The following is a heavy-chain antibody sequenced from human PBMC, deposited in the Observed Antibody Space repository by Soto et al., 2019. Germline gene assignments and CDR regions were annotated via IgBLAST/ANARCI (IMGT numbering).Heavy chain of an antibody. V-gene: IGHV5-10-1*04. CDR1: GYSLRNNL. CDR2: IDLTDSDT. D-gene: IGHD2-15*01. Sequence: GEPLKISCKGSGYSLRNNLITWVRQMPGKGLECIGRIDLTDSDTRYSPSFQGQVTISADKSTGTALLQWRSLKASDTALYYCASPPLPVYSIHFNSWGQGSLVSVSS. CDR3: ASPPLPVYSIHFNS. J-gene: IGHJ4*02.